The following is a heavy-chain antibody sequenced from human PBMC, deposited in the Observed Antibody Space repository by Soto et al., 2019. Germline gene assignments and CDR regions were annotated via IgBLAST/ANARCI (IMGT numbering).Heavy chain of an antibody. D-gene: IGHD1-26*01. J-gene: IGHJ4*02. CDR2: ISGSGGST. Sequence: EVQLLESGGGLVQPGGSLRLSCAASGFTFSSYAMSWVRQAPGKGLERVSVISGSGGSTYYADSVKGRFTISRDNSKNTQNLQMNSLRAEDTAVYYCAKRGSGSQFDYWGQGTLVTVSS. V-gene: IGHV3-23*01. CDR1: GFTFSSYA. CDR3: AKRGSGSQFDY.